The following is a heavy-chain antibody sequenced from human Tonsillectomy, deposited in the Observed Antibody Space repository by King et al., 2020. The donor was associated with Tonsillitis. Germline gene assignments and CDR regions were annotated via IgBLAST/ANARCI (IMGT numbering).Heavy chain of an antibody. CDR3: ARRATGIVVVPATRDAFDI. CDR2: IYYSGST. Sequence: QLQESGPGLVKPSETLSLTCKVSGGSISSSSYFWDWIRQPPGKGLEWIGSIYYSGSTYYNPSLKSRVTISVDTSKNQFSLKLSSVTVADTAVYYCARRATGIVVVPATRDAFDIWGQGTMVTVSS. CDR1: GGSISSSSYF. V-gene: IGHV4-39*01. D-gene: IGHD2-2*01. J-gene: IGHJ3*02.